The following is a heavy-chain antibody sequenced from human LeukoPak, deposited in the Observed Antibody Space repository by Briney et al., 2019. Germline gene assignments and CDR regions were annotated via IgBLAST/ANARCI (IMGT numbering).Heavy chain of an antibody. CDR2: FDPEDGEI. CDR1: GLTLTELS. J-gene: IGHJ4*02. V-gene: IGHV1-24*01. CDR3: ATMLRGIVVPRFDD. Sequence: ASVKVSCKVSGLTLTELSMHWVRQAPGKGLEWMGGFDPEDGEIIYAQNFQDRVTMTEDTSADTAYMELSSLRSDDTAVYYCATMLRGIVVPRFDDWGQGTLLTVSS. D-gene: IGHD3-10*01.